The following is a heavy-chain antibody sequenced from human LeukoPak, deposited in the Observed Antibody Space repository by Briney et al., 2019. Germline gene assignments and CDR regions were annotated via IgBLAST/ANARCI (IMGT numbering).Heavy chain of an antibody. CDR3: AREYYDSSGSSGY. CDR2: IYSGGST. J-gene: IGHJ4*02. V-gene: IGHV3-66*01. Sequence: GGSLRLSCAASGFTVSSNYMSWVRQAPGKGLEWVSVIYSGGSTYYADSVKGRFTISRDNSKNTLYLQMNSLRAEDTAVYYCAREYYDSSGSSGYWGQGTLVTVSS. CDR1: GFTVSSNY. D-gene: IGHD3-22*01.